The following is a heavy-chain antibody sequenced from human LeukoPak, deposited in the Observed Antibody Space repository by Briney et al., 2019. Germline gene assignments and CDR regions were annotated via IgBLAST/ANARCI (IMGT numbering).Heavy chain of an antibody. D-gene: IGHD1-14*01. CDR3: ARGTQYGPELNWFDP. CDR2: IYYSGST. CDR1: GGSISSSYY. V-gene: IGHV4-39*07. J-gene: IGHJ5*02. Sequence: SETLSLTCTVSGGSISSSYYWGWIRQPPGKGLEWIGSIYYSGSTYYNPSLKSRVTISVDTSKNQFSLKLSSVTAADTAVYYCARGTQYGPELNWFDPWGQGTLVTVSS.